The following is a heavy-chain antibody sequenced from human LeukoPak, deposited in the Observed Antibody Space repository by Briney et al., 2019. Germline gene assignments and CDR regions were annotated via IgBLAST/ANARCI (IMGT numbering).Heavy chain of an antibody. V-gene: IGHV3-53*01. D-gene: IGHD2-2*01. Sequence: GGSLRPSCAASGFTVSTNYISWDRQAPGKGLVWVSVIYSGGSTYYTDSVKGRFTISRDNAKNTLYLQMNSLRAEDTAVYYCARDLSSYAFFDYWGQGTLVTVSS. CDR1: GFTVSTNY. CDR2: IYSGGST. CDR3: ARDLSSYAFFDY. J-gene: IGHJ4*02.